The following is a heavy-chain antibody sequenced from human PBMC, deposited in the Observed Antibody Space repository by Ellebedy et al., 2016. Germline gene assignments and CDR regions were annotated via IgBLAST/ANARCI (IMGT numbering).Heavy chain of an antibody. CDR3: AAGVGVTSTDS. V-gene: IGHV3-30-3*01. D-gene: IGHD1-26*01. Sequence: GESLKISXAASGFAFSTFSMSWVRQAPGKGLEWVAVISYDETNRYYAESVKGRFTISRDNSKNTLFLQMNSLKTEDTAMYYCAAGVGVTSTDSWGQGTLVTVSS. CDR1: GFAFSTFS. J-gene: IGHJ4*02. CDR2: ISYDETNR.